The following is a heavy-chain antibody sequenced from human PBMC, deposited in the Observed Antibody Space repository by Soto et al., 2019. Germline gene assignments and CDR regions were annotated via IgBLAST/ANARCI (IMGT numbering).Heavy chain of an antibody. CDR2: INPGDGST. CDR3: ARDLYYDGSGYYSGGIDY. Sequence: QVQLVQSGAEVKKPGASVKVPCEASGYAFTSYFIHWVRQAPGQGLEWMGMINPGDGSTRYEQKFQGRVTVTRDTSTGSVYMELSSLRSEDTAFYYCARDLYYDGSGYYSGGIDYWGQGTLVTVSS. D-gene: IGHD3-22*01. J-gene: IGHJ4*02. V-gene: IGHV1-46*01. CDR1: GYAFTSYF.